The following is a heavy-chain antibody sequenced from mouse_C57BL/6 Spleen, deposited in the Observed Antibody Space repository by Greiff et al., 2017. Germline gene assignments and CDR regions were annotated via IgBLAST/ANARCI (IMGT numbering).Heavy chain of an antibody. D-gene: IGHD1-2*01. CDR1: GYTFTSYG. J-gene: IGHJ3*01. CDR3: ARSATPWFAY. CDR2: IYPRSGNT. Sequence: VKLQESGAELARPGASVKLSCKASGYTFTSYGISWVKQRPGQGLEWIGEIYPRSGNTYYNEKFKGKAALTADKSSSTAYMELRSLTSEDSAVYFCARSATPWFAYWGQGTLVTVSA. V-gene: IGHV1-81*01.